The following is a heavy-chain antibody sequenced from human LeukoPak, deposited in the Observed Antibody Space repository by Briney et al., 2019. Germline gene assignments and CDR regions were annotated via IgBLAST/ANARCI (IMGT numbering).Heavy chain of an antibody. D-gene: IGHD4-17*01. J-gene: IGHJ4*02. V-gene: IGHV3-66*01. CDR3: ARDPSPFYGDYGY. CDR2: MYSGGAT. CDR1: GVTFSSSY. Sequence: PGGSLRLSCAASGVTFSSSYMSWVRQAPGQGLEWVSIMYSGGATDYADSVKGRFTIPRDNSKNTLYLQMNSLRAEDTAVYYCARDPSPFYGDYGYWGQGTLVIVSS.